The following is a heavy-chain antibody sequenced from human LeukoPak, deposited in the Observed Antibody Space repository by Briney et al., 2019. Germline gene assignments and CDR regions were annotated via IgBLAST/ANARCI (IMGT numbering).Heavy chain of an antibody. CDR2: ISSSSSYI. CDR1: GFTFSSYS. J-gene: IGHJ6*03. V-gene: IGHV3-21*01. D-gene: IGHD1-26*01. Sequence: GGSLRLSCAASGFTFSSYSMNWVRQAPGKGLEWVSSISSSSSYIYYADSVKGRFTISRDNSKNTLYLQMNSLRAEDTAVYYCARDPYSGSYGNYYYYFMDVWGKGTTVTISS. CDR3: ARDPYSGSYGNYYYYFMDV.